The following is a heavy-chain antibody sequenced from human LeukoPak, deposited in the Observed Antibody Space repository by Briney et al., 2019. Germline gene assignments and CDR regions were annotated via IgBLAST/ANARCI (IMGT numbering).Heavy chain of an antibody. V-gene: IGHV1-46*01. Sequence: ASVKVSCKSSGYTFTSYDMYWVRQAPGQGLEWMGIINPSGGSTSYAQKFQGRVTMTRDTSTSTVYMELSSLRSEDTAVYYCARDSGMARGTVDYWGQGTLVTVSS. J-gene: IGHJ4*02. CDR3: ARDSGMARGTVDY. CDR2: INPSGGST. D-gene: IGHD3-10*01. CDR1: GYTFTSYD.